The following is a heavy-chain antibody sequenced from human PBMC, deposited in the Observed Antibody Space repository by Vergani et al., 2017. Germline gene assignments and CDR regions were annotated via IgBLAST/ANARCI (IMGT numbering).Heavy chain of an antibody. CDR1: GGSFSSYY. V-gene: IGHV4-34*01. D-gene: IGHD2-2*01. CDR2: INHSGNT. CDR3: SRRVRYCSSTSCSYMDV. Sequence: QVQLQQWGAGLLKPSETLSLTCAVYGGSFSSYYWSWIRQPPGKGLEWIGEINHSGNTNYNPSLKSRVTISVDTSKNQFSLNLSAVTDADTAVYYWSRRVRYCSSTSCSYMDVWGKGSTVTVS. J-gene: IGHJ6*03.